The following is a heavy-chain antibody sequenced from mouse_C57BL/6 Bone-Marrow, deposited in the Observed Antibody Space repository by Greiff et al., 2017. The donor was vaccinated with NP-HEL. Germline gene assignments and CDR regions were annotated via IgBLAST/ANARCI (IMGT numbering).Heavy chain of an antibody. Sequence: QVQLQQSGAELARPGASVKLSCKASGYTFTSYGISWVKQRTGQGLEWIGEIYPRSGNTYYNEKFKGKATLTADKSSSTAYMELRSLTSEDSAVYFCARSGIFYYSNYDFGYGGRGTRVTVSA. CDR3: ARSGIFYYSNYDFGY. D-gene: IGHD2-5*01. V-gene: IGHV1-81*01. CDR2: IYPRSGNT. CDR1: GYTFTSYG. J-gene: IGHJ3*01.